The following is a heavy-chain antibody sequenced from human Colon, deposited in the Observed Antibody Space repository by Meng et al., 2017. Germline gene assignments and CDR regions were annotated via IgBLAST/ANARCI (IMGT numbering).Heavy chain of an antibody. J-gene: IGHJ4*02. Sequence: GGSLRLSCTASGFTFSDYGVSWFRQAPGKGLEWVGFIRSEAFGGTAEYAASVEGRFTISRDDSKSIAYLQMNSLKTEDTAVYYCTRNFGDYRPIDFRGQGPLVPVSS. V-gene: IGHV3-49*03. CDR3: TRNFGDYRPIDF. CDR2: IRSEAFGGTA. D-gene: IGHD4-17*01. CDR1: GFTFSDYG.